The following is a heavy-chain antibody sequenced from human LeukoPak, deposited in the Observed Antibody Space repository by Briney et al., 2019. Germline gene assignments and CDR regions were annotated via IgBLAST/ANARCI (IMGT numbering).Heavy chain of an antibody. V-gene: IGHV4-30-4*01. CDR1: GGSISSGDYY. J-gene: IGHJ4*02. CDR3: ARVRAMDNFDY. CDR2: IYYSGST. D-gene: IGHD5-18*01. Sequence: PSEALSLTCTVSGGSISSGDYYWSWIRQPPGKGLEWIGYIYYSGSTYYNPSVKSRVTISVDTSKNQFSLKLSSVTAADTAVYYCARVRAMDNFDYWGQGTLVTVSS.